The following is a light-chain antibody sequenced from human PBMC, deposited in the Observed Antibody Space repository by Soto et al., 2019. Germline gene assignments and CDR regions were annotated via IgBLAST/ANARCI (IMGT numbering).Light chain of an antibody. Sequence: QSALTQPASVSGSPGQSITISCTGTSSDVGGYNYVSWYQQHPGKAPKLMIYDVSNQPSGVSNRFSGSKSGNTAYLTISGLQAEDEADYYCSSYTSSRPLFGGGTQLTVL. CDR2: DVS. CDR1: SSDVGGYNY. V-gene: IGLV2-14*01. CDR3: SSYTSSRPL. J-gene: IGLJ2*01.